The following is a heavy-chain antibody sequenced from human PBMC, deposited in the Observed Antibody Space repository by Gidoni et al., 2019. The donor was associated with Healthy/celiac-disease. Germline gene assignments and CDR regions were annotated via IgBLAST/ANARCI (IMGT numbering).Heavy chain of an antibody. Sequence: EVQLVESGGGLVQPGGSLRLSCAASGFTFSSYWMSWVRQAPGKGLEWVANIKQDGSEKYYVDSVKGRFTISRDNAKNSLYLQMNSLRAEDTAVYYCARAETARPYYYYYMDVWGKGTTVTVSS. CDR3: ARAETARPYYYYYMDV. CDR2: IKQDGSEK. J-gene: IGHJ6*03. V-gene: IGHV3-7*03. D-gene: IGHD6-6*01. CDR1: GFTFSSYW.